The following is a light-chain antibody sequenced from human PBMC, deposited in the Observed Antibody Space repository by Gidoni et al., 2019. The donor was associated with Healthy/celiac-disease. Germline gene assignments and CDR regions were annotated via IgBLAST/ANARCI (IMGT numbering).Light chain of an antibody. CDR1: KSISSY. Sequence: IQMTQSPSPPSASVEDRVTITCRASKSISSYLNWYQQKPGKAPKLLIYAASSLQSGFPSRFSGSGAGTDFTLIISSLQPEDFATYYCQQSYSTLTFGGGTKVEIK. CDR2: AAS. CDR3: QQSYSTLT. V-gene: IGKV1-39*01. J-gene: IGKJ4*01.